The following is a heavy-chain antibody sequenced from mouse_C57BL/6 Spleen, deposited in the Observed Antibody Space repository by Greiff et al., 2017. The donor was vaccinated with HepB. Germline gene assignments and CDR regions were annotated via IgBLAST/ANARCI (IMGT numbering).Heavy chain of an antibody. CDR1: GYTFTDYN. CDR2: INPNNGGT. J-gene: IGHJ4*01. V-gene: IGHV1-18*01. Sequence: EVQLQQSGPELVKPGASVKIPCKASGYTFTDYNMDWVKKSHGKSLEWIGEINPNNGGTIYNQKFKGKATLTVDKSSSTAYMERRSLTSADPAVYYCARNSYAMDYWGQGTSVTVSS. CDR3: ARNSYAMDY.